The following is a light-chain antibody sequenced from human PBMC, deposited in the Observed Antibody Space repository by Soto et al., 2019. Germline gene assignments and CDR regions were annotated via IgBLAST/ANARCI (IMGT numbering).Light chain of an antibody. CDR3: CSYAGNSTFV. J-gene: IGLJ1*01. V-gene: IGLV2-23*01. CDR1: SSDVGRYNL. CDR2: EGS. Sequence: QSALTQPASVSGSPGQSITISCTGTSSDVGRYNLVSWYQQHPDKAPKLMIYEGSKRPSGVSNRFSGSKSGNTASLTISGLQAEDEADYYCCSYAGNSTFVFGTGTKLTV.